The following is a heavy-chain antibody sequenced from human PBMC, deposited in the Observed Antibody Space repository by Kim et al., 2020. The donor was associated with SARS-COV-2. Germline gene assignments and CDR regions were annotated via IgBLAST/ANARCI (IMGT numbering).Heavy chain of an antibody. CDR1: GFSFSSYG. CDR3: ARGPVEPKDGWYFEV. D-gene: IGHD2-15*01. CDR2: ISYDGSDK. Sequence: GGSLRLSCAASGFSFSSYGMHWVRQAPGKGLEWVAYISYDGSDKFYADSVKGRFTISRDNSNNTLSLQTNSLRAEDTAVFYCARGPVEPKDGWYFEVWGR. J-gene: IGHJ2*01. V-gene: IGHV3-33*01.